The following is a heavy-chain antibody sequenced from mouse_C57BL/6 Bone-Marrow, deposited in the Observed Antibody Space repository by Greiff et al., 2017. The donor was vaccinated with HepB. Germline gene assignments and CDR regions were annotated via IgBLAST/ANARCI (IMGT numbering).Heavy chain of an antibody. CDR3: ARSGDYYDYDEGFAY. CDR2: INPSSGYT. Sequence: VQLQESGAELARPGASVKMSCKASGYTFTSYTMHWVTQRPGQGLEWIGYINPSSGYTKYNQKFKDKATLTADKSSSTAYMQLSSLTSEDSAVYYCARSGDYYDYDEGFAYWGQGTLVTVSA. V-gene: IGHV1-4*01. J-gene: IGHJ3*01. CDR1: GYTFTSYT. D-gene: IGHD2-4*01.